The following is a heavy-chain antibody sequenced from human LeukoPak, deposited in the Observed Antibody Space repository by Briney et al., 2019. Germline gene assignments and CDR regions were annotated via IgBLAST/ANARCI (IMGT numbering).Heavy chain of an antibody. Sequence: GGSLRLSCSVSGFTFSSYAMHWVRQAPGKGLEYVSAISSNGGSTNYPDSVKGRFTISRHNSKNTLYLQTSSLRAEDTAVYYCARDLGHGSGSYPSLPDYWGQGTLVTVSS. J-gene: IGHJ4*02. D-gene: IGHD3-10*01. CDR3: ARDLGHGSGSYPSLPDY. CDR1: GFTFSSYA. CDR2: ISSNGGST. V-gene: IGHV3-64D*06.